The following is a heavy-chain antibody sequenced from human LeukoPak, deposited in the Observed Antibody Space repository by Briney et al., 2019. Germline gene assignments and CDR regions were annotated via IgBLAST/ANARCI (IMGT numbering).Heavy chain of an antibody. CDR1: GFSLSTSGVG. Sequence: KRSGPTLVNPTQTLTLTCTFSGFSLSTSGVGVGWIRQPPGKALEWLALIYWDDDKRYSPSLKSRLTITKDTSKNQVVLTMTNMDPVDTATYYCAHISDIEAAAGTHFDYWGQGTLVTVSS. V-gene: IGHV2-5*02. CDR2: IYWDDDK. D-gene: IGHD6-13*01. CDR3: AHISDIEAAAGTHFDY. J-gene: IGHJ4*02.